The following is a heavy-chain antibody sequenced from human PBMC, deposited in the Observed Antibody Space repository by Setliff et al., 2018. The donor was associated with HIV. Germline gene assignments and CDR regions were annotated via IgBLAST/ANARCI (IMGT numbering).Heavy chain of an antibody. J-gene: IGHJ3*02. V-gene: IGHV1-18*01. Sequence: ASVKVSCKASGYTFSSDGISWVRQAPGQGLEWMGWISPNNGDTNIPQTFQGRVTMTRDTSINTAYMEFSSLRSDDTAVYYCATPGVGAGAFDIWGRGTMVTVSS. CDR2: ISPNNGDT. CDR1: GYTFSSDG. D-gene: IGHD3-10*01. CDR3: ATPGVGAGAFDI.